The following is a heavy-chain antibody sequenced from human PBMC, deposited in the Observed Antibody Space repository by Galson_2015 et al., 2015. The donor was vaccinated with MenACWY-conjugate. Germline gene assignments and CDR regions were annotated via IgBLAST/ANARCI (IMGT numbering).Heavy chain of an antibody. CDR2: INQDGNEK. J-gene: IGHJ4*02. Sequence: SLRLSCATSGFTFSSRWMSWVRQAPGKGLEWVANINQDGNEKNHVDSVKGRFTISRDNAKNSLYLHMNSLRAEDTAVYYCAKDRQPDSGWNFDYWGQGTLVTVSS. CDR3: AKDRQPDSGWNFDY. CDR1: GFTFSSRW. V-gene: IGHV3-7*03. D-gene: IGHD6-19*01.